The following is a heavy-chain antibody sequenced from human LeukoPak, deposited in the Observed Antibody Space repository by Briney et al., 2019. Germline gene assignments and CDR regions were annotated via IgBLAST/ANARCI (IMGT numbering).Heavy chain of an antibody. CDR3: ARGYMYSSSWYNYYYYMDV. J-gene: IGHJ6*03. Sequence: ASVKVSCKASGYTSTSYGISWVRQAPGQGLEWMGWISAYNGNTNYAQKLQGRVTMTTDTSTSTAYMELRSLRSDDTAVYYCARGYMYSSSWYNYYYYMDVWGKGTTVTVSS. CDR1: GYTSTSYG. V-gene: IGHV1-18*01. D-gene: IGHD6-13*01. CDR2: ISAYNGNT.